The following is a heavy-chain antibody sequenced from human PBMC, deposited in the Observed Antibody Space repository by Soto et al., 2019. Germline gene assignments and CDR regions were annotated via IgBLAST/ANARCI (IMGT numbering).Heavy chain of an antibody. CDR2: IYHSGST. CDR3: AREPSYYDRSGYYYRDAFDI. D-gene: IGHD3-22*01. Sequence: PSETLSLTCAVSGGSISSSNWWSWVRQPPGKGLEWIGEIYHSGSTNYDPSLKSRVTISVDKSKNQFSLKLSSVTAADTAVYYCAREPSYYDRSGYYYRDAFDIWGQGTMVTVSS. CDR1: GGSISSSNW. V-gene: IGHV4-4*02. J-gene: IGHJ3*02.